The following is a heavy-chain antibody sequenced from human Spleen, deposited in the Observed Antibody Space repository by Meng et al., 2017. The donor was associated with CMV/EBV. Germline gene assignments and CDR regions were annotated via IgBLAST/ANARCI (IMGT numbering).Heavy chain of an antibody. CDR2: IYPGDSDT. J-gene: IGHJ3*02. D-gene: IGHD3-3*01. Sequence: GESLKISCKGFGYTFSTYWIGWVRQMPGKGLEWMAIIYPGDSDTRYSPSFQGQVTISADKSTSTAYLQWSSLTASDTGTYYCARLPTAIFGVVESFEMWGQGTMVTVSS. V-gene: IGHV5-51*01. CDR3: ARLPTAIFGVVESFEM. CDR1: GYTFSTYW.